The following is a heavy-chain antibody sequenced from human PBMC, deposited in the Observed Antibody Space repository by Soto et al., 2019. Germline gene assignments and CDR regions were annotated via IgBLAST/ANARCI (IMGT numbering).Heavy chain of an antibody. D-gene: IGHD2-2*01. J-gene: IGHJ6*02. CDR2: ISGYNGKT. Sequence: QVQLVQSGAEVKKPGASVRVSCKASGYTFTSYGISWVRQAPGQGLEWMGWISGYNGKTNYAQKLQGRVTMTTDTSTSTAYMELRSLRSDDTAVYYCARDFGRIVLVPAGTLRNYGMDVWGQGTTVTVSS. CDR1: GYTFTSYG. CDR3: ARDFGRIVLVPAGTLRNYGMDV. V-gene: IGHV1-18*01.